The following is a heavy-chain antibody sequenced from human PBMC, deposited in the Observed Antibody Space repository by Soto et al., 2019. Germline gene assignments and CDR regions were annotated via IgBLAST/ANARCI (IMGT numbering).Heavy chain of an antibody. CDR3: ARDWRIAARPLSFGMDV. J-gene: IGHJ6*02. V-gene: IGHV6-1*01. CDR1: GDSVSSNSAA. D-gene: IGHD6-6*01. CDR2: TYYRSKWYN. Sequence: KQSPTLSLTCAISGDSVSSNSAAWNWIRQSPSRGLEWLGRTYYRSKWYNDYAVSVKSRITINPDTSKNQFSLQLNSVTPEDTAVYYCARDWRIAARPLSFGMDVWGQGTTVTVSS.